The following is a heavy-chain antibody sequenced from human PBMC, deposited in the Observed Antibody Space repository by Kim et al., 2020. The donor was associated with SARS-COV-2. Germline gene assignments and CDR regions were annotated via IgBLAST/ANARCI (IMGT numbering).Heavy chain of an antibody. Sequence: GGSLRLSCAASGFTFSSYSMNWVRQAPGKGLEWVSSISSSSSYIYYVDSVKGRFTISRDNAKNSLYLQMNSLRAEDTAVYYCARRAYYDYIWGGYLVDYFDYWGQGALVTVSS. CDR2: ISSSSSYI. V-gene: IGHV3-21*01. CDR1: GFTFSSYS. D-gene: IGHD3-16*01. CDR3: ARRAYYDYIWGGYLVDYFDY. J-gene: IGHJ4*02.